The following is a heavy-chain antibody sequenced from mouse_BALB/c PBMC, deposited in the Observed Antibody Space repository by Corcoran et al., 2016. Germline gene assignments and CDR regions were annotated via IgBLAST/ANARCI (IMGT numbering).Heavy chain of an antibody. CDR2: INTNTGEP. J-gene: IGHJ2*01. CDR1: GYTFTNYG. D-gene: IGHD1-2*01. Sequence: QIQLVQSGPELKKPGETVKISCKASGYTFTNYGMNWVKQAPGKGLKWMGWINTNTGEPTYAEEFKGRFAFSLETSASTAYLQINNLKNEDTATYFCARRSLLRPRNYFDYWGQGTTLTVS. CDR3: ARRSLLRPRNYFDY. V-gene: IGHV9-3*02.